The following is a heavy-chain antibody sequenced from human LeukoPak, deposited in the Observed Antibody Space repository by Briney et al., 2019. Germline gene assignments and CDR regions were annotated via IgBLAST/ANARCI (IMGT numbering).Heavy chain of an antibody. J-gene: IGHJ6*03. Sequence: SETLSLTCAVYGGSFSGYYWSWIRQPAGKGLEWIGRIYTSGSTNYNPSLKSRVTMSVDTSKNQFSLKLSSVTAADTAVYYCARGSRDQMYYYYYMDVWGKGTTVTVSS. CDR1: GGSFSGYY. V-gene: IGHV4-59*10. CDR3: ARGSRDQMYYYYYMDV. CDR2: IYTSGST.